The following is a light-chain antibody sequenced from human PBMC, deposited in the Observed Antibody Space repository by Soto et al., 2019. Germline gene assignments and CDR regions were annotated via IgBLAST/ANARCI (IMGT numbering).Light chain of an antibody. CDR2: DVS. V-gene: IGLV2-14*03. CDR3: RSNTSNNTLGLF. CDR1: SSDVGVYNY. Sequence: QSALTQPASVSGSPGQSITISCTGTSSDVGVYNYVSWYQRHPGKAPKVMIYDVSNRPSGVSNRFSGSKSGNTASLTISRLQAEDEADFYWRSNTSNNTLGLFFGTGTKLTVL. J-gene: IGLJ1*01.